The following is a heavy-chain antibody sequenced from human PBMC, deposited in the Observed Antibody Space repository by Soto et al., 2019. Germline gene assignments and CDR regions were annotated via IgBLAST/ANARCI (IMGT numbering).Heavy chain of an antibody. D-gene: IGHD1-26*01. CDR2: ISSDSSAI. V-gene: IGHV3-48*03. Sequence: GGSLRLSCAASGFIFVAYEMNWVRQAPGRGLEWVSYISSDSSAIFYADSVKGRFTVSRDNVDDSLFLQMHSVSPEDTAVYYCATVQSAGSYYDGFVFFEDWGQGSLVTVSS. CDR3: ATVQSAGSYYDGFVFFED. J-gene: IGHJ4*02. CDR1: GFIFVAYE.